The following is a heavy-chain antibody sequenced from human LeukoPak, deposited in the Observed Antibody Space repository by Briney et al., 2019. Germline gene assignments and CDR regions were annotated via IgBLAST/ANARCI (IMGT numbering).Heavy chain of an antibody. D-gene: IGHD3-10*01. CDR2: ISGSGGST. CDR1: GFTFSSYA. CDR3: AKDPWSGELPALDY. V-gene: IGHV3-23*01. J-gene: IGHJ4*02. Sequence: GGSLRLSCAASGFTFSSYAMSWVRQAPGKGLEWVSAISGSGGSTYYADSVKGRFTISRDNSKNTLYLQMNSLRAEDTAVYYCAKDPWSGELPALDYWGQGTLVTVSS.